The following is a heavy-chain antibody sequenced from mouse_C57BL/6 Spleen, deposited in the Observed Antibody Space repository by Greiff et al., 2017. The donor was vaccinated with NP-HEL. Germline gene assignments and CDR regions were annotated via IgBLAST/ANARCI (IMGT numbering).Heavy chain of an antibody. D-gene: IGHD4-1*01. Sequence: EVQLQQSGPGLVKPSQSLSLTCSVTGYSITSGYYWNWIRQFPGNKLEWMGYISYDGSNNYNPSLKNRISITRDTSKNQFFLKLNSVTTEDTATYYCAREGGTHYFDYWGQGTTLTVSS. J-gene: IGHJ2*01. CDR1: GYSITSGYY. CDR2: ISYDGSN. CDR3: AREGGTHYFDY. V-gene: IGHV3-6*01.